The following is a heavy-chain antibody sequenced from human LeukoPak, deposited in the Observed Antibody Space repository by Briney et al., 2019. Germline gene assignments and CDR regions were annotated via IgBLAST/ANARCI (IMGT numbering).Heavy chain of an antibody. Sequence: GGSLRLSCAASGFTFSDYYMSWIRQAPGKGLEWVSYISSSGSTIYYADSVKGRFTISRGNAKNSLYLQMNSLRAEDTAVYYCAREGTTYYYDSSGRLNWFDPWGQGTLVTVSS. CDR2: ISSSGSTI. CDR1: GFTFSDYY. V-gene: IGHV3-11*01. D-gene: IGHD3-22*01. J-gene: IGHJ5*02. CDR3: AREGTTYYYDSSGRLNWFDP.